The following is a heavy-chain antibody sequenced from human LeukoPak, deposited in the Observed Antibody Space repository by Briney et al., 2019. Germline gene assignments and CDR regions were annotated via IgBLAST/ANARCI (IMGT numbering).Heavy chain of an antibody. CDR2: ISGSGGST. J-gene: IGHJ4*02. CDR3: AKDTPTYYDILTGSDF. V-gene: IGHV3-23*01. D-gene: IGHD3-9*01. Sequence: GGSLRLSCAVSGITLSNYGMSWVRQAPGKGLEWVAGISGSGGSTNYADSVKGRFTISRDNSKNTLYLQMNSLRAEDTAVYYCAKDTPTYYDILTGSDFWGQGTLVTVSS. CDR1: GITLSNYG.